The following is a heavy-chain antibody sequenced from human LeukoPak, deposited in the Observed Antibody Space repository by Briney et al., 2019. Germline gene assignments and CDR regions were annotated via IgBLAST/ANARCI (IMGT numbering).Heavy chain of an antibody. CDR1: GFTFSSYA. J-gene: IGHJ4*02. CDR3: ASSIVVVVAAFVY. CDR2: ISYDGSNK. V-gene: IGHV3-30-3*01. Sequence: PGRSLRLSCAASGFTFSSYAMHWVRQAPGKGLEWVAVISYDGSNKYYADSVKGRFTISRDNSKNTLYLQMNSLRAEDTAVYYCASSIVVVVAAFVYWGQGTLVTVSS. D-gene: IGHD2-15*01.